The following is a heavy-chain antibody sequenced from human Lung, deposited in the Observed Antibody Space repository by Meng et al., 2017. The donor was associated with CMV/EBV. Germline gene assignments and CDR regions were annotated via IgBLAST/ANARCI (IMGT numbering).Heavy chain of an antibody. CDR2: IYYSGST. CDR1: GGSISSSRYY. V-gene: IGHV4-39*01. J-gene: IGHJ4*02. CDR3: ARPIYSSSSFDY. D-gene: IGHD6-6*01. Sequence: SETLSLXCTVSGGSISSSRYYWGWIRQPPGKGLEWIGSIYYSGSTYYNPSLKSRVTISVDTSKNQFSLKLSSVTAADTAVYYCARPIYSSSSFDYWGQGTLVTVSS.